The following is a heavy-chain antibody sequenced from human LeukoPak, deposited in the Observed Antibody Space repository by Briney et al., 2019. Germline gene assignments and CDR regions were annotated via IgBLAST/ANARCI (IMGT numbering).Heavy chain of an antibody. CDR1: GGSISSGGYS. D-gene: IGHD3-9*01. V-gene: IGHV4-30-2*01. CDR3: ARGILTGYFHFDY. Sequence: SQTLSLTCAVSGGSISSGGYSWSWIRQPPGTGLEWIGYIYHSGSTYYNPSLKSRVTISVDRSKNQFSLKLSSVTAADTAVYYCARGILTGYFHFDYWGQGTLVTVSS. J-gene: IGHJ4*02. CDR2: IYHSGST.